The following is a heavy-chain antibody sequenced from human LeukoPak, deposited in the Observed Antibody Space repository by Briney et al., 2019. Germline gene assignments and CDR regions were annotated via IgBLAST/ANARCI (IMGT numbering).Heavy chain of an antibody. CDR1: GFTFSSYA. J-gene: IGHJ4*02. CDR2: ISYDGSNK. V-gene: IGHV3-30*04. D-gene: IGHD6-19*01. CDR3: ARGPPGGWVN. Sequence: GGSLRLSCAASGFTFSSYAMHWVRQAPGKGLEWVAVISYDGSNKYYADSVKGRFTISRDNSKNTLYLQMNSLRAEDTAVYYCARGPPGGWVNWGQGTLVTVSS.